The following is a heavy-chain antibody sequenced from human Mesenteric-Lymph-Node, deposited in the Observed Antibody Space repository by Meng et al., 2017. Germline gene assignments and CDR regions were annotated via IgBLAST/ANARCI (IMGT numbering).Heavy chain of an antibody. CDR2: ISTDDST. Sequence: EGQLVDSGGGSVPPVWCPRLSFAASRSAVSSDWMHWVRQTPGKVLAWVSRISTDDSTLYAASVKGRSTISRDNAKNTVYLQMNNLRVEDTGVYYCARKWFDPWGRGTLVTVSS. CDR3: ARKWFDP. CDR1: RSAVSSDW. J-gene: IGHJ5*02. V-gene: IGHV3-74*02.